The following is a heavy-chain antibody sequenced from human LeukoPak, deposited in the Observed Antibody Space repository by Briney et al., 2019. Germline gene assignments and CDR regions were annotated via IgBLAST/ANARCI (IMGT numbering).Heavy chain of an antibody. CDR3: AREKQLLSGDAFDI. V-gene: IGHV4-4*07. Sequence: SETLSLTCTVSGGSIINNYWTWIRQPAGKGLEWIGRIYTSGNTNYNPPLNSRVTMSIDTSKNQFSLKLNSLTAADPAVYYCAREKQLLSGDAFDIWGQGTMVTVS. D-gene: IGHD6-6*01. CDR1: GGSIINNY. J-gene: IGHJ3*02. CDR2: IYTSGNT.